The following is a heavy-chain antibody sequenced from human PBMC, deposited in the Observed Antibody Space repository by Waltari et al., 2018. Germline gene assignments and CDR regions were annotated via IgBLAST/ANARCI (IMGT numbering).Heavy chain of an antibody. CDR2: IKANSGGK. CDR3: ARSPRFLEWLYKDDAFDI. V-gene: IGHV1-2*02. CDR1: GYTFTGYY. D-gene: IGHD3-3*01. J-gene: IGHJ3*02. Sequence: QVQLVQSGAEVKKPGASVKVSCKASGYTFTGYYMHWVRQAPGQGLEWMGWIKANSGGKNYAQKFQGRVTRTRDTSISKAYMGLSRLISDDTAVYYCARSPRFLEWLYKDDAFDIWGQGTMVTVSS.